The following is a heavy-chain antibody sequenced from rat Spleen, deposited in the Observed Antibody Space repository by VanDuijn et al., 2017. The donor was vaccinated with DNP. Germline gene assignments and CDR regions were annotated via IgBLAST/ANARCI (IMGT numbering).Heavy chain of an antibody. Sequence: EVQLVESGGGLVQPGRSLKLSCTASGFTFSNYWMTWIRQVPGRGLEWVASITSSGGSIYYPDSVKGRFTISRDDAKNTLYLQMNGLRSEDTATYYCARHPTGTDFDYWGQGVMVTVSS. V-gene: IGHV5-31*01. D-gene: IGHD1-4*01. CDR3: ARHPTGTDFDY. CDR2: ITSSGGSI. CDR1: GFTFSNYW. J-gene: IGHJ2*01.